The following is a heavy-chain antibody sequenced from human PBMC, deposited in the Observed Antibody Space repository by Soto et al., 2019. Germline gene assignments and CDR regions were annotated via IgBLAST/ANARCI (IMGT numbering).Heavy chain of an antibody. V-gene: IGHV3-53*01. CDR2: IYSGGST. Sequence: GGSLRLSCAASGFTVSSNYMSWVRQAPGKGLEWVSVIYSGGSTYYADSVKGRFTISRDNSKNTLYLQMNSLRAEDTAVYYCARVIAEEGRYYGSGEVGYFDYWGQGTLVTVSS. J-gene: IGHJ4*02. CDR3: ARVIAEEGRYYGSGEVGYFDY. D-gene: IGHD3-10*01. CDR1: GFTVSSNY.